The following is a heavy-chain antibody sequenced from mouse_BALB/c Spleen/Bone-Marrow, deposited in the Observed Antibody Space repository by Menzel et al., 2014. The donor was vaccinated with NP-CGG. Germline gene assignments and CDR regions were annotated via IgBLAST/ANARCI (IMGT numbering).Heavy chain of an antibody. V-gene: IGHV1S81*02. CDR2: INPSNGGT. CDR3: TREGDSPFAY. CDR1: GYTFTSYY. D-gene: IGHD2-13*01. J-gene: IGHJ3*01. Sequence: QVQLQQSGAELVKPGASVKLSCKASGYTFTSYYMYWVKQRPGQGLEWIGEINPSNGGTNFNGKFKSKATLTVDKSSSTAYMQLRSLTAEESTVYYCTREGDSPFAYWGQGTLVTGPA.